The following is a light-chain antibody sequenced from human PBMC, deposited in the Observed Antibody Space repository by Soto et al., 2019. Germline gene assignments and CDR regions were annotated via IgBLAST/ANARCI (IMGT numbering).Light chain of an antibody. CDR3: QAWDTSTAV. CDR1: KLGDKY. Sequence: SYELTQPPSVSVSPGQTASITCSGDKLGDKYASWYQQKPGQSPLLVIYQDTKRPSGIPERFSGSNSGNTATLTINATQDMDEADYYCQAWDTSTAVFGGGTKVTVL. J-gene: IGLJ2*01. V-gene: IGLV3-1*01. CDR2: QDT.